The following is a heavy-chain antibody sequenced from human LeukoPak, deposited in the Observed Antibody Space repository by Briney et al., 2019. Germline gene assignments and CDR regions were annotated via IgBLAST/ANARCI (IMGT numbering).Heavy chain of an antibody. J-gene: IGHJ4*02. CDR3: ARVDDSNTPGLEY. D-gene: IGHD3-22*01. CDR2: ISGSSSYT. Sequence: PGGSLRLSCAASGFTFSDYYMSWIRQAPGEGLEWVSYISGSSSYTNYADSVKGRFTISRDNAKNSLYLQMNSLRADDTAVYYCARVDDSNTPGLEYWGRGTLVTVSS. V-gene: IGHV3-11*05. CDR1: GFTFSDYY.